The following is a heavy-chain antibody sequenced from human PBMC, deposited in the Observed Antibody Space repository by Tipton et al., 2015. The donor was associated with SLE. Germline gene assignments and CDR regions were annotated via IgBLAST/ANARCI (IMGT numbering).Heavy chain of an antibody. CDR2: IYYSGST. J-gene: IGHJ4*02. D-gene: IGHD5-18*01. Sequence: TLSLTCTVSGGSISSSSYYWGWIRQPPRKGLEWIGSIYYSGSTYYNPSLKSRVTISVDTSKNQFSLKLSSVTAADTAVYYCARGGVDTAMVDYWGQGTLVTVSS. CDR1: GGSISSSSYY. V-gene: IGHV4-39*07. CDR3: ARGGVDTAMVDY.